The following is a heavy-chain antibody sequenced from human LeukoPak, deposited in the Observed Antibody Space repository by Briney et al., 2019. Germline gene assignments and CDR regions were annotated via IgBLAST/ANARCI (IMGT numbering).Heavy chain of an antibody. D-gene: IGHD1-26*01. Sequence: GGSLRLSCAASGFTVSSNYMSWVRQPPGKGLEWVSVIYSGGSTYYADSVKGRFTISGDNSKNTLYLQMNSLRAEDTAVYYCARDGSGSLKYYFDYWGQGTLVTVSS. CDR2: IYSGGST. V-gene: IGHV3-66*01. J-gene: IGHJ4*02. CDR1: GFTVSSNY. CDR3: ARDGSGSLKYYFDY.